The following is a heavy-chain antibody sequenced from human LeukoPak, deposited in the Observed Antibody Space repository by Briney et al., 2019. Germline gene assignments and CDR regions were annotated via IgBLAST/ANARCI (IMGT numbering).Heavy chain of an antibody. D-gene: IGHD2-8*02. CDR2: ISADAVDT. CDR1: GFTFSNHA. V-gene: IGHV3-23*01. Sequence: GGSQSLSCVASGFTFSNHAMTWVRQAPGKGLEWVSAISADAVDTFYAPSVKGRFTISRDNSKNTMYLQINSLRAEDTAIYYCAKDVWWSVSWGQGTLVTVSS. CDR3: AKDVWWSVS. J-gene: IGHJ5*02.